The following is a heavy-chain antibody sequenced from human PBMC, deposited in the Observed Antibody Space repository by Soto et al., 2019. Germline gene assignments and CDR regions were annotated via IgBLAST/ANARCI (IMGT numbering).Heavy chain of an antibody. V-gene: IGHV3-23*01. CDR1: GFTFSSYA. D-gene: IGHD4-17*01. J-gene: IGHJ4*02. Sequence: EVQLLESGGGLVQPGGSLRLSCAASGFTFSSYAMSWVRQAPGKGLEWVSAISGSGGSTYYADSVKGRFTISRDNSKNTLYLQMNSLRAEDTAVYYCAKGFPDYGDYVGTGFDYWGQGTLVTVSS. CDR3: AKGFPDYGDYVGTGFDY. CDR2: ISGSGGST.